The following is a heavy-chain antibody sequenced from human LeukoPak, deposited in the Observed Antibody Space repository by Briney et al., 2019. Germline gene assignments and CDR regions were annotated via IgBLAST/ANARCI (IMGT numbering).Heavy chain of an antibody. CDR2: INAGNGNT. CDR3: AREIDRDGYNRFFDY. CDR1: GYTFTTYA. D-gene: IGHD5-24*01. J-gene: IGHJ4*02. Sequence: ASVTVSFTASGYTFTTYAMHWVRQAPGQRLEWMGWINAGNGNTKYSQKFQGRVTFTRDTSAYTVYMDLTSLRSEDTAIYYCAREIDRDGYNRFFDYWGQGTLVTVSS. V-gene: IGHV1-3*01.